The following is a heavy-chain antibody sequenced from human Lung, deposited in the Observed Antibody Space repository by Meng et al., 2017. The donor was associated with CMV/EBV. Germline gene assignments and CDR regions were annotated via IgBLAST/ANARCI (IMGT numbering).Heavy chain of an antibody. V-gene: IGHV3-23*03. CDR2: IYSGDDST. D-gene: IGHD1-26*01. CDR1: GFTFSTFA. J-gene: IGHJ6*02. Sequence: GEXXKISCAASGFTFSTFAMSWVRQAPGKGLQWVSVIYSGDDSTYYADSVKGRFTISRDNSKNMLYLQMNSLRAEDSAVYFCAKGKWGGFYYYYGMDVWGRGTXVTVSS. CDR3: AKGKWGGFYYYYGMDV.